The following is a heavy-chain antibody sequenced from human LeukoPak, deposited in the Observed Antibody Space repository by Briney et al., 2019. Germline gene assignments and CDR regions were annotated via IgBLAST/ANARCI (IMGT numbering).Heavy chain of an antibody. CDR2: IYVTGT. J-gene: IGHJ3*02. V-gene: IGHV4-4*09. D-gene: IGHD1-26*01. CDR3: ARLLRPGGRKGDAFDI. CDR1: GGSIGTYY. Sequence: SETLSLTCTVSGGSIGTYYWSWVRQSPGKGLEWIGYIYVTGTRYNPYLQSRVTISVDRSRNQFSLTMSSVTAADTAMYYCARLLRPGGRKGDAFDIWGQGTLVTVSS.